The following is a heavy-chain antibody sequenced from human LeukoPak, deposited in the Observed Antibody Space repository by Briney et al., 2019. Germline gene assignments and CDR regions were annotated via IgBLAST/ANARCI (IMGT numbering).Heavy chain of an antibody. CDR2: IYHSGST. J-gene: IGHJ6*03. D-gene: IGHD5-18*01. CDR1: GYSISSGYY. Sequence: PSETLSLTCTVSGYSISSGYYWGWIRQPPGKGLEWIGSIYHSGSTYYNPSLKSRVTISVDTSKNQFSLKLSSVTAADTAVYYCARSVDTARYYYMDVWGKGTTVTVSS. V-gene: IGHV4-38-2*02. CDR3: ARSVDTARYYYMDV.